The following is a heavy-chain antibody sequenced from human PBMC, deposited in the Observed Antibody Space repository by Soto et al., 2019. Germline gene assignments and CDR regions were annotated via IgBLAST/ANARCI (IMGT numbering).Heavy chain of an antibody. CDR3: ARDPSFGAFDI. V-gene: IGHV3-7*01. D-gene: IGHD3-10*01. CDR1: GFTFRSSW. Sequence: EVQLVESGGGLVQPGGSLSLSCEASGFTFRSSWMSWVRQAPGKGLEWVSYIKPDGSETYYVDSVRGRFTISRDNGKNSLLPEMNRLRAGDTALYYCARDPSFGAFDIWGQGTMVTVSA. CDR2: IKPDGSET. J-gene: IGHJ3*02.